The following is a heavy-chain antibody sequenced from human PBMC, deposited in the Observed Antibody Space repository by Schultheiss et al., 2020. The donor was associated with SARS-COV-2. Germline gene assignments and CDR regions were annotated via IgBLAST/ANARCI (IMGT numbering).Heavy chain of an antibody. CDR1: GGSISSSSYY. J-gene: IGHJ4*02. V-gene: IGHV4-61*01. D-gene: IGHD1-26*01. Sequence: SETLSLTCTVSGGSISSSSYYWGWIRQPPGKGLEWIGYIYYSGSTNYNPSLKSRVTISVDTSKNQFSLKLSSVTAADTAVYYCAREGATTFFDYWGQGTLVTVSS. CDR3: AREGATTFFDY. CDR2: IYYSGST.